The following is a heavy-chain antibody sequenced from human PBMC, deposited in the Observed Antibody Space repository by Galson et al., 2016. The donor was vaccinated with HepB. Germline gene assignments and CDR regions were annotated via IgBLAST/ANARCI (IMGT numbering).Heavy chain of an antibody. Sequence: SLRLSCAASGFTFGSHGMHWVRQAPGKGLEWVATIWFDGKTQYYADSVEGRFTISRDNSKNTLYLQMNSLRGEDTAVYYCAKVRGLGYFDLWGQGTLVTVSS. V-gene: IGHV3-33*03. CDR1: GFTFGSHG. J-gene: IGHJ4*02. CDR2: IWFDGKTQ. D-gene: IGHD3-10*01. CDR3: AKVRGLGYFDL.